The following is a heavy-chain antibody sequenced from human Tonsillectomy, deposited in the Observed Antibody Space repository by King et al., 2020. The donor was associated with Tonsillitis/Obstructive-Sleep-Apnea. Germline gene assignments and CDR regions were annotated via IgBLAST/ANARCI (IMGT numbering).Heavy chain of an antibody. V-gene: IGHV4-59*01. J-gene: IGHJ6*03. CDR3: ARDHCSSTSCYGNYYYMDV. CDR1: GGSISSYY. D-gene: IGHD2-2*01. Sequence: QLQESGPGLVKPSETLSLTCTVSGGSISSYYWSWIRQPPGKGLEWSGYIFYSGSTNYNPSLKSRVTLSVDTSKNQFSLKLSSVTAADTAVYYCARDHCSSTSCYGNYYYMDVWGKGTTVTVSS. CDR2: IFYSGST.